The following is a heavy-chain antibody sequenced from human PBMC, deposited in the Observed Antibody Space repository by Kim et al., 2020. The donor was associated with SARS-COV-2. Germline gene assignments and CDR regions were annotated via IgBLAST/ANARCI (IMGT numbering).Heavy chain of an antibody. CDR3: ARAPSFHPYYFDY. CDR2: TYYRSKWYN. V-gene: IGHV6-1*01. CDR1: GDRVSSNIAA. J-gene: IGHJ4*02. Sequence: SQTLSLTCAISGDRVSSNIAAWNWIRQSPSRGLEWLGRTYYRSKWYNDYAVSVKSRITINPDTSKNQFSQQLNSVTPDDTAVYYCARAPSFHPYYFDYWGQGTLVTVSS.